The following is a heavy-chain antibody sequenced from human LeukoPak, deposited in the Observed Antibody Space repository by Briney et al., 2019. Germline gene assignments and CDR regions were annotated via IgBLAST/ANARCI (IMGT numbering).Heavy chain of an antibody. CDR3: ARGFFVRGNPGSWFDP. J-gene: IGHJ5*02. D-gene: IGHD3-10*02. CDR2: IYHTGNT. CDR1: GASITSGDYS. V-gene: IGHV4-30-2*01. Sequence: SVTLSLTCAVSGASITSGDYSWNWMRQPPGKGLEWIGYIYHTGNTYYNPSLKSRVTISVDRSKNQFSLKLSSVTAADTAVYYCARGFFVRGNPGSWFDPWGQGTLVTVSS.